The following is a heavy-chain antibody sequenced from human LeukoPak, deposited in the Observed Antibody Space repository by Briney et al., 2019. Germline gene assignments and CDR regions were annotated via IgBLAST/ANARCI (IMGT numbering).Heavy chain of an antibody. D-gene: IGHD4-11*01. CDR2: INPSGGST. V-gene: IGHV1-46*03. CDR3: ARGSPRHSNYFAFDI. J-gene: IGHJ3*02. Sequence: ASVKVSCXASGYTFISYYMHWVRQAPGQGLEWMGIINPSGGSTSYAQKFQGRVTMTRDTSTSTVYMELSSLRSEDTAVYYCARGSPRHSNYFAFDIWGQGTMVTVSS. CDR1: GYTFISYY.